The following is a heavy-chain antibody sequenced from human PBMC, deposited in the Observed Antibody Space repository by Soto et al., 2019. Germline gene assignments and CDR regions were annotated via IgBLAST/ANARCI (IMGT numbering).Heavy chain of an antibody. CDR3: SKGGGSCCFDC. Sequence: EVQLLESGGGLVQPGGSLILSCAASGFTFSTYAMSWVRQAPGKGLEWVSAISGSGSSTYYADSVKGRFTISRDNSKNTLDLQMNRLRAEDTAVYYCSKGGGSCCFDCWGQGTLVTVSS. CDR1: GFTFSTYA. J-gene: IGHJ4*02. D-gene: IGHD2-15*01. CDR2: ISGSGSST. V-gene: IGHV3-23*01.